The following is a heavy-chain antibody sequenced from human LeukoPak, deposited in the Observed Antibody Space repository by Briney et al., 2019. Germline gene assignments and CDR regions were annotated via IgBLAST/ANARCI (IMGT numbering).Heavy chain of an antibody. CDR2: IYYSGNT. CDR3: AGHVAYGDNGGFYY. CDR1: GGSISSYY. J-gene: IGHJ4*02. Sequence: SETLSLTCTVAGGSISSYYWSWIRQPPGEGREWMGDIYYSGNTNYNPCLKSQGTISVDTSKNQFTLKLSSGTAEATAVDYCAGHVAYGDNGGFYYCGQGTLCTVS. V-gene: IGHV4-59*08. D-gene: IGHD4-17*01.